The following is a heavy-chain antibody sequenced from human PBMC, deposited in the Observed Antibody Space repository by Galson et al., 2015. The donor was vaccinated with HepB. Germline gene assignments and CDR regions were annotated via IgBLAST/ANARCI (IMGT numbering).Heavy chain of an antibody. CDR2: INAGNGNT. D-gene: IGHD3-10*01. V-gene: IGHV1-3*01. Sequence: SVKVSCKASGYTFTSYAMHWVRQAPGQRLEWMGWINAGNGNTKYSQKFQGRVTITRDTSASTAYMELSSLRSEDTAVYYCARPGITMVRGVIIPNWFDPWGQGTLVTVSS. CDR1: GYTFTSYA. J-gene: IGHJ5*02. CDR3: ARPGITMVRGVIIPNWFDP.